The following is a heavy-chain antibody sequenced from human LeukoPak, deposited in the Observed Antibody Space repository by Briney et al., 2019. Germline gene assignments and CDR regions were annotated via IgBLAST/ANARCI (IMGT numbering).Heavy chain of an antibody. CDR3: VEAVAGTYFDY. CDR1: GYTFTGYY. Sequence: RASVKVSCKVSGYTFTGYYMHWVRQAPGQGLEWMGWINPNSGGTNYAQKFQGRVTMTRDTSISTAYMELSRLRSDDTAVYYCVEAVAGTYFDYWGQGTLVTVSS. D-gene: IGHD6-19*01. CDR2: INPNSGGT. V-gene: IGHV1-2*02. J-gene: IGHJ4*02.